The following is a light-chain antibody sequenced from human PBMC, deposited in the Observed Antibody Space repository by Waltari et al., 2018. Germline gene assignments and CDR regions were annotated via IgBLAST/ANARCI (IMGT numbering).Light chain of an antibody. CDR3: QQYYNWPYT. J-gene: IGKJ2*01. Sequence: AMTQSPATLSVSPGARVTISCRASRSVGSSLAWYQQIPGQPPRLRIHSASTGATGLPARVSGSGSGTDFTLTISSLQSEDFAVYYCQQYYNWPYTFGQGTKVEIK. CDR1: RSVGSS. V-gene: IGKV3-15*01. CDR2: SAS.